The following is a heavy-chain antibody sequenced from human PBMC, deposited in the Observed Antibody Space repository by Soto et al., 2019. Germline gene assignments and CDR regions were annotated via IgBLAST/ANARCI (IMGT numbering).Heavy chain of an antibody. J-gene: IGHJ5*02. CDR1: GYTFTSYG. CDR2: ISAYNGNT. D-gene: IGHD6-19*01. CDR3: ARAVAGRRDNWFDP. Sequence: ASVQVSFKASGYTFTSYGISWVRQAPGQGLEWMGWISAYNGNTNYAQKLQGRVTMTTDTSTSTAYMELRSLRSDDTAVYYCARAVAGRRDNWFDPWGQGTLVTVSS. V-gene: IGHV1-18*04.